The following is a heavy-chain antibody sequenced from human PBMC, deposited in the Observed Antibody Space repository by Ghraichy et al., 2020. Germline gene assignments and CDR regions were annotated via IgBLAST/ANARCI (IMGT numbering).Heavy chain of an antibody. CDR2: INSDGSST. CDR3: RRVGDSTDY. CDR1: GFTFSSYW. Sequence: LSLTCAASGFTFSSYWMHWVRQAPGKGLVWVSRINSDGSSTSYADSVKGRFTISRDNAKNTLYLQMNSLRAEDTAVYYCRRVGDSTDYWGQGTLVTVSS. V-gene: IGHV3-74*01. D-gene: IGHD2-21*02. J-gene: IGHJ4*02.